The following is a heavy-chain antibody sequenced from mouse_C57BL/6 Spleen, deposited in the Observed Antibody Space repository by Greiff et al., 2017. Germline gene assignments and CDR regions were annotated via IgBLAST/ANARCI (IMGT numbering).Heavy chain of an antibody. Sequence: VQLQQPGTELVKPGASVKLSCKASGYTFTSYWMHWVKQRPGQGLEWIGNINPSNGGTNYNEKFKSKATLTVDKSSSTAYMQLSSLTSEDSAVYYWAREDSSGYVGFAYWGQGALVTVSA. CDR2: INPSNGGT. V-gene: IGHV1-53*01. CDR1: GYTFTSYW. D-gene: IGHD3-2*02. J-gene: IGHJ3*01. CDR3: AREDSSGYVGFAY.